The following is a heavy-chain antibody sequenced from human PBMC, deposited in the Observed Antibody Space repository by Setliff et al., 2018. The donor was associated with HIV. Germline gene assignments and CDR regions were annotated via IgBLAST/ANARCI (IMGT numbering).Heavy chain of an antibody. Sequence: GESLKISCAVSGFTFSAYAMHWVRQAPGKGLEWVAVISYDGSNKYYAGSVKGRFTISRDKSKDTLYLQMNSLRADDTAVYYCAALSLRTNSVYGIISTRFDPWGQGTLVTVSS. D-gene: IGHD2-8*01. V-gene: IGHV3-30*04. CDR1: GFTFSAYA. J-gene: IGHJ5*02. CDR3: AALSLRTNSVYGIISTRFDP. CDR2: ISYDGSNK.